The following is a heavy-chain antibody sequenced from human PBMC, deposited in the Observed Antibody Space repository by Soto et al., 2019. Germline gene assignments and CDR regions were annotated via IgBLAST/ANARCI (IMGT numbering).Heavy chain of an antibody. CDR2: MEPSSGRT. J-gene: IGHJ4*02. CDR3: ARGVTAGVDY. D-gene: IGHD1-26*01. V-gene: IGHV1-8*01. CDR1: GYSFSGLD. Sequence: ASVKVSCKASGYSFSGLDINWVRQTTGQGLEWMGWMEPSSGRTGYAQKFQGRVTMTRDTSINTAYMELSSLTSDDTAFYYCARGVTAGVDYWGQGTLVTVSS.